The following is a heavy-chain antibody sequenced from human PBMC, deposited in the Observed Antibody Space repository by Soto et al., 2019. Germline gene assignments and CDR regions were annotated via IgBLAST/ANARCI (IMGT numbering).Heavy chain of an antibody. CDR1: GGSISGYY. Sequence: SETLSLTCTVSGGSISGYYGSWIRQPPGKGLEWIGFIYYSGTTNYTPSLKSRVTISVDPSKNQFSLKLSSVTSADTAVYYCARLSSADYGGIFDPWGQGTLVTVS. J-gene: IGHJ5*02. CDR3: ARLSSADYGGIFDP. V-gene: IGHV4-59*01. D-gene: IGHD4-17*01. CDR2: IYYSGTT.